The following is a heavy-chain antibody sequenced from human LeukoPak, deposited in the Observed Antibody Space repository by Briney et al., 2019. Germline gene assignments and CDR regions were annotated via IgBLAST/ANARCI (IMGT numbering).Heavy chain of an antibody. CDR3: ARHYYGSGSYYNALDY. CDR1: GFTFSDYY. CDR2: ISSSSSYT. J-gene: IGHJ4*02. V-gene: IGHV3-11*03. Sequence: GGSLRLSCAASGFTFSDYYMSWIRQAPGKGLEWVSYISSSSSYTNYADSVKGRFTISRDNAKNSLYLQMNSLRAEDTAVYYCARHYYGSGSYYNALDYWGQGTLVTVSS. D-gene: IGHD3-10*01.